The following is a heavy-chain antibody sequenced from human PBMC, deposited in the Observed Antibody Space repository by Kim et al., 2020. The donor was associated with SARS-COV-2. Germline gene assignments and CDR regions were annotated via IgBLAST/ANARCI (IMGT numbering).Heavy chain of an antibody. V-gene: IGHV3-30*03. CDR1: GFTFSAYG. CDR3: TIDSH. CDR2: ISSDGSNK. J-gene: IGHJ4*02. Sequence: GGSLRLSCAASGFTFSAYGIHWVRQAPGKGLEWVAVISSDGSNKYYADSVNGRFTISRDNSRTTLYLQMTSPRAEDTAVYYCTIDSHWGQGTLVTVSS.